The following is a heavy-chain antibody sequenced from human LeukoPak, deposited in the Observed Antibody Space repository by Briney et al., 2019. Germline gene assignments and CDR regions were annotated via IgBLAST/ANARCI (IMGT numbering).Heavy chain of an antibody. J-gene: IGHJ4*02. D-gene: IGHD6-13*01. CDR3: ARLDIAAAGTGPDY. CDR1: GGSFSGYY. CDR2: INHSGST. Sequence: PSQTLSLTCALYGGSFSGYYWSWIRHPPGNGLEWNGEINHSGSTNYNPSLKSRVTISVDTSKNQFSLKLSSVTAADTAVYYCARLDIAAAGTGPDYWGQGTLVTVSS. V-gene: IGHV4-34*01.